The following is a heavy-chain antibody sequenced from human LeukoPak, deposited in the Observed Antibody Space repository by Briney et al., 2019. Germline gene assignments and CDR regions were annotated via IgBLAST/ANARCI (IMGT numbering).Heavy chain of an antibody. J-gene: IGHJ6*03. CDR3: ARDTYCSDMSCSGYYYYYYMDV. CDR2: FDPEAGEA. D-gene: IGHD2-2*01. CDR1: GYTRTELA. V-gene: IGHV1-24*01. Sequence: ASVKVSCKVSGYTRTELAIHWVRQAPGKGLEWMGGFDPEAGEAIYAQKFQGRVTMTEAISTHTAYMELSSLRSEDTALYYCARDTYCSDMSCSGYYYYYYMDVWGKGTTVTVSS.